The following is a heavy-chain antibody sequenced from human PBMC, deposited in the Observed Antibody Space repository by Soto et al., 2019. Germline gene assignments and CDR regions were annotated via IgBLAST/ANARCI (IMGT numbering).Heavy chain of an antibody. CDR1: GYTFTNYG. Sequence: QVQLVQSGAEVKKPGASVKVSCKASGYTFTNYGISWVRQAPGQGLEWMGWISNYNGNTNYAQKFQGRVTMTTDTSTSTAYMELRSLRSYDTAIYYCAREFQQQPLDYWGQGTLVSVST. CDR2: ISNYNGNT. CDR3: AREFQQQPLDY. V-gene: IGHV1-18*01. D-gene: IGHD6-13*01. J-gene: IGHJ4*02.